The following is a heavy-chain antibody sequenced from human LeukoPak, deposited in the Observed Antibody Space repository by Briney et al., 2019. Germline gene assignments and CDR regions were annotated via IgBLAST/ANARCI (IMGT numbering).Heavy chain of an antibody. CDR1: GGSISSGSYS. D-gene: IGHD7-27*01. Sequence: TSETLSLTCAVSGGSISSGSYSWSWIRQPPGKGLDWIGYIYPRRSTYYNPSLKSRVILSLHKSANQFSLNLSAVTAADTAVYYCARFSPRAMGNYLDFWGQGTLVTVSS. CDR3: ARFSPRAMGNYLDF. J-gene: IGHJ4*02. V-gene: IGHV4-30-2*01. CDR2: IYPRRST.